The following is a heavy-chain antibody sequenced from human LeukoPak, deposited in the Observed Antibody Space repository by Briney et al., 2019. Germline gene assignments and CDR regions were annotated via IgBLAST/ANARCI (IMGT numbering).Heavy chain of an antibody. CDR3: ARELRWRYYFDY. D-gene: IGHD4-23*01. Sequence: SETLSLTCTVSGGSISSSSYYWGWIRQPPGKGLEWIGSIYCSGSTYYNPSLKSRVTISVDTSKNQFSLKLSSVTAADTAVYYCARELRWRYYFDYWGQGTLVTVSS. V-gene: IGHV4-39*07. CDR2: IYCSGST. J-gene: IGHJ4*02. CDR1: GGSISSSSYY.